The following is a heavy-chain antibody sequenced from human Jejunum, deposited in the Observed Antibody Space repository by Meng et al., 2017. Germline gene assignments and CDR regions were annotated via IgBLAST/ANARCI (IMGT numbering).Heavy chain of an antibody. D-gene: IGHD2-8*02. J-gene: IGHJ4*02. CDR1: GYTFITDA. V-gene: IGHV7-4-1*02. Sequence: QVLLVHSGSEFKTPGASVTVTYKASGYTFITDAMLWVRQAPGQGLDWMGWINTNPGSPTYAQGLTGRFVFSLDTSLSTAFLQISSLKPEDTDIYYCAKKTQGSSGYFDYWGQGTLVTVSS. CDR3: AKKTQGSSGYFDY. CDR2: INTNPGSP.